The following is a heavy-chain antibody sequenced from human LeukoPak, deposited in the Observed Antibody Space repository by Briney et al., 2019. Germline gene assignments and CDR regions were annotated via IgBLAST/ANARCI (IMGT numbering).Heavy chain of an antibody. J-gene: IGHJ4*02. V-gene: IGHV4-34*01. CDR3: ARHYKDYYYDSSGLSCFDY. D-gene: IGHD3-22*01. Sequence: PSETLSLTCAVYGGSFSGYYWSWIRQPPGKGLEWIGEINHSGSTNYNPSLKSRVTISVDTSKNQFSLKLSSVTAADTAVYYCARHYKDYYYDSSGLSCFDYWGQGTLVTVSS. CDR1: GGSFSGYY. CDR2: INHSGST.